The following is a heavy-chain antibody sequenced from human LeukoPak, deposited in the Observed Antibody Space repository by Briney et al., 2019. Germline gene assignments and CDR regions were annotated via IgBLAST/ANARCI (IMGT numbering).Heavy chain of an antibody. V-gene: IGHV1-2*02. CDR2: INPNSGDT. Sequence: SVKVSCKASGYTFTGYSIHWVRQAPGQGLEWMGCINPNSGDTNYPQKFQDRVTLSRDTSISTAYMELTDLRSDDTAMYYCARPNGDYYNWFDPWGQGTLVTVSS. D-gene: IGHD2-21*02. CDR3: ARPNGDYYNWFDP. CDR1: GYTFTGYS. J-gene: IGHJ5*02.